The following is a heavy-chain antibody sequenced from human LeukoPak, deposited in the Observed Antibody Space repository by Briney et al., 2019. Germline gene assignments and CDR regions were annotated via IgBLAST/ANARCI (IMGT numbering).Heavy chain of an antibody. V-gene: IGHV3-66*01. CDR3: ARDPGAAAGNLWS. CDR2: IFSGGGT. CDR1: GLTVSNNY. J-gene: IGHJ5*02. Sequence: GGSLRLSCVVSGLTVSNNYMTWVRQAPGKGLEWDSLIFSGGGTYYADSVKGRFTISRDSSKNTLYLQMNSLRAEDTALYYCARDPGAAAGNLWSWGQGTLVTVSS. D-gene: IGHD6-25*01.